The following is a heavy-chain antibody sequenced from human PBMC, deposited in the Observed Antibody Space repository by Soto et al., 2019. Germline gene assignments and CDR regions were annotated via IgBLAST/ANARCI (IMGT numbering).Heavy chain of an antibody. CDR1: GGSISSGDYY. D-gene: IGHD2-2*01. Sequence: SETLSLTCTVSGGSISSGDYYWSWIRQPPGKGLEWIGYIYYSGSTYYNPSLKSRVTISVDTSKNQFSLKLSSVTAADTAVYYCARGAYCSSTSCYEQVNWFDPWGQGTLVTVSS. CDR2: IYYSGST. J-gene: IGHJ5*02. CDR3: ARGAYCSSTSCYEQVNWFDP. V-gene: IGHV4-30-4*01.